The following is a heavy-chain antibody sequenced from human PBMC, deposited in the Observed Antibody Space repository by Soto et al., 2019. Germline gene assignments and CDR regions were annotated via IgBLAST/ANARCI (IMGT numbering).Heavy chain of an antibody. CDR3: ASSDVAFGGNSWFDP. V-gene: IGHV4-34*01. D-gene: IGHD3-16*01. Sequence: SETLSLTCAVYGGSFSGYYWSWIRQPPGKGLEWIGEINHSGSTNYNPSLKSRVTISVDTSKNQFSLKLSSVTAADTAVYYCASSDVAFGGNSWFDPWGQGTLVTVSS. CDR1: GGSFSGYY. CDR2: INHSGST. J-gene: IGHJ5*02.